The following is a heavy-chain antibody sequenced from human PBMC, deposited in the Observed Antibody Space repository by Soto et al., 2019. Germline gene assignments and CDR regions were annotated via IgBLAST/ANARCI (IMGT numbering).Heavy chain of an antibody. CDR1: GGSISSYY. Sequence: PSETLSLTCTVPGGSISSYYWSWIRQPPGKGLEWIGYIYYSGSTNYNPSLKSRVTISVDTSKNQFSLKLSSVTAADTAVYYCARVGYCSSTSCYHHWFDPWGQGTLVTVSS. J-gene: IGHJ5*02. CDR3: ARVGYCSSTSCYHHWFDP. V-gene: IGHV4-59*01. CDR2: IYYSGST. D-gene: IGHD2-2*01.